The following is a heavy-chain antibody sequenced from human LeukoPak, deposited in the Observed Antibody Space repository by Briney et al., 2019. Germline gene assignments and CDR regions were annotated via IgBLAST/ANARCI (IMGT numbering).Heavy chain of an antibody. CDR3: ARGPPFAY. V-gene: IGHV6-1*01. J-gene: IGHJ4*02. Sequence: SQTLSLTCAISGDTVCRNTAAWNWLRQSPSRGLEWLGRSYYRSRWLNDYAVCVISRITVNADTSKNQFFMQLMSMTPHDTAVYYCARGPPFAYWGQRILVTVSS. CDR2: SYYRSRWLN. CDR1: GDTVCRNTAA.